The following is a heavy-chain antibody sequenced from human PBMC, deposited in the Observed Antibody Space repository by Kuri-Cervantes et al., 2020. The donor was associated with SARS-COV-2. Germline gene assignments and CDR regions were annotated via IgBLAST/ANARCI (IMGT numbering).Heavy chain of an antibody. V-gene: IGHV3-30-3*01. CDR1: GFTFNNYA. D-gene: IGHD1-26*01. CDR3: ARDRGSDGGDLYFDY. CDR2: TSYDGTSK. Sequence: GESLKISCAASGFTFNNYAMHWVRQTPGEGLEWVAITSYDGTSKYYADSVKGRFTISRDNSKNLLFLQMNSLRDEDTAVYYCARDRGSDGGDLYFDYWGQGTLVTVSS. J-gene: IGHJ4*02.